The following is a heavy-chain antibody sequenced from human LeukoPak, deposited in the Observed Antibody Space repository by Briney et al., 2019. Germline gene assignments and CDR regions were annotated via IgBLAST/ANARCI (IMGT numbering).Heavy chain of an antibody. V-gene: IGHV3-53*05. CDR1: GFTVSSNY. CDR3: ANILGGHSSGRPVDY. Sequence: PGGSLRLSCAASGFTVSSNYMNWVRQTPGKGLEWVSVIYSAGNTYYADSVKGRFTISRDNSKNTLYLQMNSLRAEDTAVYYCANILGGHSSGRPVDYWGQGTLVTVSS. D-gene: IGHD6-19*01. CDR2: IYSAGNT. J-gene: IGHJ4*02.